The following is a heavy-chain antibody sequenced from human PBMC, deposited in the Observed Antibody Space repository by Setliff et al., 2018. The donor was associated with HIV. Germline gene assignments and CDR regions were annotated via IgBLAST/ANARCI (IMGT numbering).Heavy chain of an antibody. CDR1: GFTFSSYS. CDR2: INSDGSST. CDR3: ARDQVANYYGSGIDY. V-gene: IGHV3-74*01. J-gene: IGHJ4*02. D-gene: IGHD3-10*01. Sequence: GGSLRLSCAASGFTFSSYSMHWVRQAPGKGLVWVSRINSDGSSTSYADSVKGRFTISRDNSKNTLYLQMNSLRAEDTAVYYCARDQVANYYGSGIDYWGQGTLVTVSS.